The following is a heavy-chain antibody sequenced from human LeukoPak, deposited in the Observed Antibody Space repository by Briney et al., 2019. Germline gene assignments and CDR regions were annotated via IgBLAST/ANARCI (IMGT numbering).Heavy chain of an antibody. CDR3: ARLPLLDYYDSSGYYRDY. CDR1: GGSISSSSYY. Sequence: KPSDTLSLTCTVSGGSISSSSYYWGWIRQPPGKGLVWIGSIYYSGSTYYNPSLKSRVTISVDTSKNQFSLKLSSVTAADTAVYYCARLPLLDYYDSSGYYRDYWGQGTLVTVSS. J-gene: IGHJ4*02. V-gene: IGHV4-39*01. D-gene: IGHD3-22*01. CDR2: IYYSGST.